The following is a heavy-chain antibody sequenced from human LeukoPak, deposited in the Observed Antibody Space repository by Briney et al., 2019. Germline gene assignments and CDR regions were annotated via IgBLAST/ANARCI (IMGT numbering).Heavy chain of an antibody. CDR1: GFNFNSYE. J-gene: IGHJ4*02. CDR3: AREAAVAGIYFDS. CDR2: ISYDGSST. D-gene: IGHD6-19*01. Sequence: GGSLRLSCAASGFNFNSYEMNWVRQAPGKGLVWVSRISYDGSSTNYADSVKGRFSISRDNAKNTVYLQMNSLRAEDTAVYYCAREAAVAGIYFDSWGQGTLVTVSS. V-gene: IGHV3-74*01.